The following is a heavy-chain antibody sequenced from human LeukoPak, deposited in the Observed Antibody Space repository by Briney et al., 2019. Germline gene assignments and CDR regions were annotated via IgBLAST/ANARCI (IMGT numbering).Heavy chain of an antibody. CDR2: IGSAGDT. V-gene: IGHV3-13*01. CDR3: ARVNMVRGVLLGGYDY. CDR1: GFTFSTYD. D-gene: IGHD3-10*01. J-gene: IGHJ4*02. Sequence: GGSLRLSCAASGFTFSTYDMHWVRQATGKRLEWVSAIGSAGDTYYPGSVKGRFTVSRENAKNSLYLQMNSLRVGDTAEYYCARVNMVRGVLLGGYDYWGQGTLVTVSS.